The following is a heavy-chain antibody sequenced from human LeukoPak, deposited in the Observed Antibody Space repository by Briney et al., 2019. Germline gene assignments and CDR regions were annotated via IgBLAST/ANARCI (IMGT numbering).Heavy chain of an antibody. J-gene: IGHJ4*02. CDR3: ARGWYNSGYYCDY. Sequence: GGSLRLSCAASAFTFMTYWMSWGRDAPGKGLEWVSYISSSGSTIYYADSVKGRFTISRDNAKNSLYLQMNSLRAEDTAVYYCARGWYNSGYYCDYWGQGTLVTVSS. D-gene: IGHD6-19*01. CDR2: ISSSGSTI. CDR1: AFTFMTYW. V-gene: IGHV3-48*04.